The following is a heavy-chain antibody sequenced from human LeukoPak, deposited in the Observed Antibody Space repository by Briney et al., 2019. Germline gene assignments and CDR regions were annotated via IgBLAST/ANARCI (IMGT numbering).Heavy chain of an antibody. D-gene: IGHD5-24*01. V-gene: IGHV1-69*05. J-gene: IGHJ5*02. Sequence: ASVKVSCKASGGTFSSYAISWVRQAPGQGLEWMGGIIPIFGTANYAQKFQGRVTITTDESTITAYMELSSLRSEDTAVYYCARAQDGYNHRGFDPWGQGTLVTVSS. CDR2: IIPIFGTA. CDR3: ARAQDGYNHRGFDP. CDR1: GGTFSSYA.